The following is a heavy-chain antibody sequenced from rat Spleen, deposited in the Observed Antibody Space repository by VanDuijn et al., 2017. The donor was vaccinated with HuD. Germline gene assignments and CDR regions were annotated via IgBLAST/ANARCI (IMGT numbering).Heavy chain of an antibody. CDR2: RWRGGST. D-gene: IGHD1-9*01. V-gene: IGHV2-15*01. CDR1: GFSLTDYS. CDR3: ARSSYGYNYNWFAY. Sequence: QVQLKESGPGLVQPSQTLSLTCTVSGFSLTDYSVNWVRQPPGKGLEGVGARWRGGSTDYNSALKSRLSISRATSKSQVLLKMNMLQTEDTAMYFCARSSYGYNYNWFAYWGQGTLVTVSS. J-gene: IGHJ3*01.